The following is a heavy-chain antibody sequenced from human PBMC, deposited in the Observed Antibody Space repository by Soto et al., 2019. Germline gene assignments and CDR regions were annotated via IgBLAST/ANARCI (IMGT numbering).Heavy chain of an antibody. J-gene: IGHJ4*02. Sequence: PGGSLRLSCAASGFTFSSCGMHWVRQAPGKGLEWVAVISYDGSNKYYADSVKGRFTISRDNSKNTLYLQMNSLRAEDTAVYYCAKDLEMATINWGQGTLVTVSS. V-gene: IGHV3-30*18. CDR3: AKDLEMATIN. D-gene: IGHD5-12*01. CDR1: GFTFSSCG. CDR2: ISYDGSNK.